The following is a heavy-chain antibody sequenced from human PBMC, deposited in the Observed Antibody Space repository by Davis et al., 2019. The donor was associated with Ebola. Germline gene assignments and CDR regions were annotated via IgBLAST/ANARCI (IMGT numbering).Heavy chain of an antibody. CDR2: ILPGDSDT. CDR3: ARHPSGKMPNWFAP. J-gene: IGHJ5*02. V-gene: IGHV5-51*01. D-gene: IGHD2-2*01. Sequence: GESLKTPCKGPGYSFTSYWIGRVRQMPGKGLEWMRIILPGDSDTRHSPSFQGQVTLSVNKSISTAYLQWRSLKASDTAIYYCARHPSGKMPNWFAPWGQGTLVTVSS. CDR1: GYSFTSYW.